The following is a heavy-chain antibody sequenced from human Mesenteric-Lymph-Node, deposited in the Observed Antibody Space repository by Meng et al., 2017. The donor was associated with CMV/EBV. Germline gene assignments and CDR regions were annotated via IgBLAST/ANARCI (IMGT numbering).Heavy chain of an antibody. J-gene: IGHJ4*02. CDR1: GYTFTSYY. Sequence: ASVKVSCKASGYTFTSYYMHWVRQAPGQRLEWMGIINPSGGSTSYAQKFQGRVTMTRDTSTSTVYMELSSLRSEDTAVYYCARDAKSSWYRKAFDYWGQGTLVTVSS. CDR3: ARDAKSSWYRKAFDY. V-gene: IGHV1-46*01. D-gene: IGHD6-13*01. CDR2: INPSGGST.